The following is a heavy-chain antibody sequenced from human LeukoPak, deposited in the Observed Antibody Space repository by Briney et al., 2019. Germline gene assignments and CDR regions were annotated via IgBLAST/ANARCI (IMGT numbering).Heavy chain of an antibody. D-gene: IGHD3-10*01. CDR1: GGSISSGGYY. V-gene: IGHV4-61*08. Sequence: SETLSLTCTVSGGSISSGGYYWSWIRQPPGKGLEWIGYIYYSGSTNYNPSLKSRVTISVDTSKNQFSLKLSSVTAADTAVYYCARIRITHWGQTKIRNYFDYWGQGTLVTVSS. J-gene: IGHJ4*02. CDR3: ARIRITHWGQTKIRNYFDY. CDR2: IYYSGST.